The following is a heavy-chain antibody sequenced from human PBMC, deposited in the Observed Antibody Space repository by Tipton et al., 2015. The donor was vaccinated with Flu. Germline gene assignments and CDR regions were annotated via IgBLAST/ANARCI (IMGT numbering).Heavy chain of an antibody. CDR1: GFIFSNYW. Sequence: SLRLSCTASGFIFSNYWMSWVRQAPGKGLEWVANIKQDGSEKYYVDSVKGRFTISRDNAKNSLYLQMNSLRAEDTVVYYCVRDSEPNVVPSATIVLPVSFFDLWGRGTLVTVSS. CDR3: VRDSEPNVVPSATIVLPVSFFDL. CDR2: IKQDGSEK. J-gene: IGHJ2*01. D-gene: IGHD2-2*01. V-gene: IGHV3-7*03.